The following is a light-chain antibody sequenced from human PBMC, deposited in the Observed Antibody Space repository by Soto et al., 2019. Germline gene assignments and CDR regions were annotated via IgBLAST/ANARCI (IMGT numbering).Light chain of an antibody. V-gene: IGKV1-12*01. Sequence: DIQMTQSPSYVSASVGDRVTITCRATQDISNYLAWYQQKPGKAPTVLIYTASSLQRGVPSRFSGSASATDFTLTINSLQPEDFATYFCQQASSFPLTFGGGTKVQIK. CDR2: TAS. CDR1: QDISNY. CDR3: QQASSFPLT. J-gene: IGKJ4*01.